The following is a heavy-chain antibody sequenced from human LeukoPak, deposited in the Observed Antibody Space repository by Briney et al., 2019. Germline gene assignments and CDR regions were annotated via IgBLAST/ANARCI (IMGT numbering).Heavy chain of an antibody. CDR2: IYPGDSDT. CDR3: ARPPTPKTYFYDGSGYFYFDY. Sequence: EESLKISCKGSGYSFTTSWIAWVRQMPGKGLEWMGIIYPGDSDTRYSPSFQGQVTIPADKSISTAYLQWSSLKASDTAMYYCARPPTPKTYFYDGSGYFYFDYWGQGTLVTVSS. J-gene: IGHJ4*02. V-gene: IGHV5-51*01. D-gene: IGHD3-22*01. CDR1: GYSFTTSW.